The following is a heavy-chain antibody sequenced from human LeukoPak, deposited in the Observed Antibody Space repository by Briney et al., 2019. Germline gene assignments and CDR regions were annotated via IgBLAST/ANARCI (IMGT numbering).Heavy chain of an antibody. V-gene: IGHV5-51*01. CDR2: IYPGDSDT. CDR1: GYSFTSYR. D-gene: IGHD2-15*01. Sequence: GESLKISCKGSGYSFTSYRIGWVRQMPGKGLEWMGIIYPGDSDTRYSPSFQGQVTISADKSISTAYLQWSSLKASDTAMYYCARHLTSLLGYYYGMDVWGQGTTVTVSS. J-gene: IGHJ6*02. CDR3: ARHLTSLLGYYYGMDV.